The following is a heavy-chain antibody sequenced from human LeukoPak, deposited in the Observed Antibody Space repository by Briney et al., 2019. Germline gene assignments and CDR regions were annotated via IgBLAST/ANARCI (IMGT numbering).Heavy chain of an antibody. J-gene: IGHJ4*02. CDR2: TYTSGSI. D-gene: IGHD2-21*02. CDR1: GGSISSYY. V-gene: IGHV4-4*07. Sequence: SETLSLTCTVSGGSISSYYWSWIRQPAGKGLEWIGRTYTSGSINYNPSLKSRVTMSVDTSKNQFSLKLNSVTAADTAVYYCARLASDSNDYWGQGTLVTVSS. CDR3: ARLASDSNDY.